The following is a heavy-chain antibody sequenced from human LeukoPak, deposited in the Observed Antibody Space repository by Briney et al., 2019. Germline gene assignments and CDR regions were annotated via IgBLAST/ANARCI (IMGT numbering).Heavy chain of an antibody. Sequence: PSETLSLTCTVSGGSISSGDYHWSWMRQPPGKGLEWIGYMYQSSSTYYNPSLKSRVTISVDRSKNQFSLKLSSVTAADTAVYYCARAGSTVTIDYWGQGTLVTVSS. CDR3: ARAGSTVTIDY. V-gene: IGHV4-30-2*01. D-gene: IGHD4-17*01. CDR1: GGSISSGDYH. J-gene: IGHJ4*02. CDR2: MYQSSST.